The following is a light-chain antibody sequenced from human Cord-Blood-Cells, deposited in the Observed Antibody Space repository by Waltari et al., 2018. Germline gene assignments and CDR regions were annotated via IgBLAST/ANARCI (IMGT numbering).Light chain of an antibody. V-gene: IGLV3-21*04. CDR3: QVWDSSSDHVV. Sequence: SYVLTQPPPVSVAPGKPARITCGGNNTGSKSVHWYQQKPGQAPVLLIYYDSDRPSGIPERFAGSNSGNAAPLTISRVEAGDEADYYSQVWDSSSDHVVFGGGTKLTVL. J-gene: IGLJ2*01. CDR1: NTGSKS. CDR2: YDS.